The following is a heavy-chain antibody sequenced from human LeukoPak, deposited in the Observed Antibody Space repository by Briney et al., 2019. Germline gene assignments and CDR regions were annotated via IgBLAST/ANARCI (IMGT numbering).Heavy chain of an antibody. CDR1: GFTFDDYA. Sequence: GGSLRLSCAASGFTFDDYAMHWVRQAPGKGLEWVSGISWNSGSIGYADSVKGRFTISRDNAKNSLHLQMNSLRAEDTAVYYCARADCSSTSCRLIYWGQGTLVTVSS. D-gene: IGHD2-2*01. V-gene: IGHV3-9*01. CDR3: ARADCSSTSCRLIY. CDR2: ISWNSGSI. J-gene: IGHJ4*02.